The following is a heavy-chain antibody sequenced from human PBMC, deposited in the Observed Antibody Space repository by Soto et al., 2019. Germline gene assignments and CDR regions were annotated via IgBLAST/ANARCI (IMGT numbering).Heavy chain of an antibody. Sequence: PGESLRLSCAASGFTLSDYTMNWVRQAPGKGLEWVSSISSSGDYIYYADSLKGRFTISRDSPKSSLYLQMNSLRAEDTAVYYCTRDRKGETNGGGYWGQGTLVTVPS. CDR1: GFTLSDYT. V-gene: IGHV3-21*01. CDR2: ISSSGDYI. J-gene: IGHJ4*02. D-gene: IGHD2-15*01. CDR3: TRDRKGETNGGGY.